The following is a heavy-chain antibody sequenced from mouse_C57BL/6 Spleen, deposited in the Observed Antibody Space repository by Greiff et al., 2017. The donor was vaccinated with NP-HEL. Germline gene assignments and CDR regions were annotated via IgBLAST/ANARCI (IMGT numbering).Heavy chain of an antibody. CDR3: AREGIEYYFYY. D-gene: IGHD2-12*01. CDR2: ISDGGSYT. V-gene: IGHV5-4*01. Sequence: EVKLMESGGGLVKPGGSLKLSCAASGFTFSSYAMSWVRQTPEKRLEWVATISDGGSYTYYPDNVKGRFTISRDHAKNNLYRQMSHLKSEDTTMYYGAREGIEYYFYYWGNGTTLTVSS. J-gene: IGHJ2*01. CDR1: GFTFSSYA.